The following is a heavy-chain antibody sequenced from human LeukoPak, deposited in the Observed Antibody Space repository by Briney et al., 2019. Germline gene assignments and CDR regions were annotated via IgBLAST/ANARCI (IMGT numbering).Heavy chain of an antibody. V-gene: IGHV4-59*01. Sequence: SETLSLTCTVSGGSISSYYWSWIRQPPGKGLEWIGYIYYNGSTNYNPSLKSRVTISVDTTKNQFFLKVISVTAADTAVYFCAGDLHVWSPQCLGYNYYGMDVWGKGTTVTVSS. CDR1: GGSISSYY. J-gene: IGHJ6*04. CDR2: IYYNGST. D-gene: IGHD6-19*01. CDR3: AGDLHVWSPQCLGYNYYGMDV.